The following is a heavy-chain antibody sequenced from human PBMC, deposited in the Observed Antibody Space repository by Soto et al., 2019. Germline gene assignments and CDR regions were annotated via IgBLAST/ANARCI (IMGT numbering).Heavy chain of an antibody. CDR2: IYYSGTT. CDR1: GGPITTGGHF. CDR3: ASAVSGSYLDS. Sequence: QVQLQESGPGLVKASQTLSLTCTVSGGPITTGGHFWSWIRQYPGKGLEWIGYIYYSGTTHYNPSLKSRVTISVDTSKRQFSLNLSSVTAADTAVYYCASAVSGSYLDSWGQGTLVSVSS. D-gene: IGHD1-26*01. J-gene: IGHJ4*02. V-gene: IGHV4-31*03.